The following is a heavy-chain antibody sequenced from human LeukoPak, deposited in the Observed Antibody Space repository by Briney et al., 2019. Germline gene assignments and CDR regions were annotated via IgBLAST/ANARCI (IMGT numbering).Heavy chain of an antibody. J-gene: IGHJ2*01. D-gene: IGHD4-17*01. Sequence: ASVKVSCKVSGYNLNELSIHWIRQAPGKGLEWMGGFNPEDGKVVYSQNLQGRVIMTEDTSTDTGYMELSSLTSEDTAVYYCATDLPLDGDYSHWYFDLWGRGTLLTVSS. CDR1: GYNLNELS. V-gene: IGHV1-24*01. CDR3: ATDLPLDGDYSHWYFDL. CDR2: FNPEDGKV.